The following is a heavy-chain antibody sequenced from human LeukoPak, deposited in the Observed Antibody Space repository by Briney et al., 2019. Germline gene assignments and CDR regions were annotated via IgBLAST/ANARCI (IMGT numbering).Heavy chain of an antibody. CDR3: AKDRYFDNSGNHYESEY. V-gene: IGHV3-23*01. Sequence: GGSLRLSCAVSGFTFSSYGMSWVRQAPGKGLDWVSAVSGSGGSTNYADSVTGRFTISRDNSKNTLYLQMNSLRAEDTAIYYCAKDRYFDNSGNHYESEYWGQGTLVTVSS. CDR1: GFTFSSYG. J-gene: IGHJ4*02. CDR2: VSGSGGST. D-gene: IGHD3-22*01.